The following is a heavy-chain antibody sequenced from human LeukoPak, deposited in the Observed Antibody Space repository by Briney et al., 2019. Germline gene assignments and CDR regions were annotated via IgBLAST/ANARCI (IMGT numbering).Heavy chain of an antibody. CDR2: IIPIFGIA. V-gene: IGHV1-69*13. J-gene: IGHJ6*03. CDR1: GGTFSSYA. CDR3: ARVLPRDYDFWSGYPQDYYYYMDV. D-gene: IGHD3-3*01. Sequence: SVKVSCKASGGTFSSYAISWVRQAPGQGLEWMGGIIPIFGIANYAQKFQGRVTITADESTSTAYMELSSLRSEDTAVYYCARVLPRDYDFWSGYPQDYYYYMDVWGKGTTVTVSS.